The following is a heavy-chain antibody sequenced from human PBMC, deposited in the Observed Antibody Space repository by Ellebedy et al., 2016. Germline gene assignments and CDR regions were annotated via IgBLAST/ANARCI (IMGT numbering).Heavy chain of an antibody. Sequence: SETLSLXXAVSGGSISSGGYSWSWIRQPPGKGLEWIGYINHSGSTNYNPSLKSRVTISVDTSKNQFSLKLSSVTAADTAVYYCAEDYYDFWSGSNWFDPWGQGTLVTVSS. CDR2: INHSGST. CDR1: GGSISSGGYS. J-gene: IGHJ5*02. D-gene: IGHD3-3*01. V-gene: IGHV4-30-2*01. CDR3: AEDYYDFWSGSNWFDP.